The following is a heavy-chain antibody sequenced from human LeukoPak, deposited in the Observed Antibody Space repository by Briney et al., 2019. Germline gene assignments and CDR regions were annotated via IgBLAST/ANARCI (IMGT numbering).Heavy chain of an antibody. CDR1: GGSISSSGYY. Sequence: PSETLSLTCTVSGGSISSSGYYWAWIRQPPGKGLEWIGSVHYSGSIYYNPSLKSRATLSLDTSKNQFSLKLSSVTAADTAVYYCARVYYSSSYDYWYFDLWGRGTLVTVSS. CDR3: ARVYYSSSYDYWYFDL. D-gene: IGHD6-13*01. CDR2: VHYSGSI. V-gene: IGHV4-39*07. J-gene: IGHJ2*01.